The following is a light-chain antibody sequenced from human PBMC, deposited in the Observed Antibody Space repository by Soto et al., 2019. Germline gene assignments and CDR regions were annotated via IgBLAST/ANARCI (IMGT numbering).Light chain of an antibody. CDR1: QSVSSSY. Sequence: LSPGERATLSCRASQSVSSSYLAWYQQKPGQAPRLLIYGASSRATGIPDRFSGSGSGTDFTLTISRLEPEDFAVYFCQQYGKSPPNTFGQGTKVDIK. V-gene: IGKV3-20*01. CDR2: GAS. CDR3: QQYGKSPPNT. J-gene: IGKJ2*01.